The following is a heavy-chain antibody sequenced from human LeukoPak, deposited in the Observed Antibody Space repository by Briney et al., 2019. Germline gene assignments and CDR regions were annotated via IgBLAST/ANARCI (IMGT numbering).Heavy chain of an antibody. J-gene: IGHJ6*04. CDR2: ISYDGSYT. CDR1: GFSFNTYA. V-gene: IGHV3-30*04. CDR3: ARALDV. Sequence: PGGSLRLSCVDSGFSFNTYAMHWVRQAPGKGLEWVAAISYDGSYTYYRDSVRGRFTISRDNSKNTMYLQMNSLRAEDTAMYYCARALDVWGKGTTVTVSS.